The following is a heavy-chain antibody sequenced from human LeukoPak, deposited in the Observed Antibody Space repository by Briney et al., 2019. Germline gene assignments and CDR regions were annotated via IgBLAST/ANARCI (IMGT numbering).Heavy chain of an antibody. D-gene: IGHD3-22*01. Sequence: ASVKVSCKASGYTFTSYGISWVRQAPGQGLEWMGWISAYNGNTNYAQKLQGRVTMTTDTSTSTAYMELRSLRSDDTAVYYCARDGDYYDSSGYYFSPPMDVWGKGTTVTVSS. CDR3: ARDGDYYDSSGYYFSPPMDV. J-gene: IGHJ6*03. V-gene: IGHV1-18*01. CDR1: GYTFTSYG. CDR2: ISAYNGNT.